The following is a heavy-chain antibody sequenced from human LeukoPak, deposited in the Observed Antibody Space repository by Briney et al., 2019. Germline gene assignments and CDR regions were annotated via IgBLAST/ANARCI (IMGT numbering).Heavy chain of an antibody. CDR3: ARDGLADFWSGRPGAFDI. J-gene: IGHJ3*02. CDR2: MGGSGGST. Sequence: PGGSLRLSCAASGFTFTSYAMSWVRQAPGKGLEWVSTMGGSGGSTYYADSVKGRFTISRDNAKNSLYLQMNSLRAEDTAVYYCARDGLADFWSGRPGAFDIWGQGTMVTVSS. V-gene: IGHV3-23*01. CDR1: GFTFTSYA. D-gene: IGHD3-3*01.